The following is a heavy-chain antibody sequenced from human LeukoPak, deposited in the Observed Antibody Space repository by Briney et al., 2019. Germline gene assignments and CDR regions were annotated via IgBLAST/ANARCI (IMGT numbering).Heavy chain of an antibody. CDR2: IYWDDDK. CDR1: GFSLSTSGVG. CDR3: ARLTEITMVRGVIRALFDY. Sequence: SGPTLVKPTQTLTLTCTFSGFSLSTSGVGVGCIRQPPGKALEWLALIYWDDDKRYSPSLKSRLTITKDTTKNQVVLTMTYMDPVDTATYYCARLTEITMVRGVIRALFDYWGQGTLVTVSS. D-gene: IGHD3-10*01. J-gene: IGHJ4*02. V-gene: IGHV2-5*02.